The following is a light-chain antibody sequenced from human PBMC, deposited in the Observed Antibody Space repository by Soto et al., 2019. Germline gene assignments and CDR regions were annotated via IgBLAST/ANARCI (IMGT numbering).Light chain of an antibody. CDR3: QQYGSSSIT. J-gene: IGKJ5*01. V-gene: IGKV3-20*01. Sequence: EIVLXQXPXXLSLSPGERATLSCRASQSVSSSYLAWYQQKPGQAPRLLIYGASSRATGIPDRFSGSGSGTDFTLTISRLEPEDFAVYYCQQYGSSSITFGQGTRLEIK. CDR2: GAS. CDR1: QSVSSSY.